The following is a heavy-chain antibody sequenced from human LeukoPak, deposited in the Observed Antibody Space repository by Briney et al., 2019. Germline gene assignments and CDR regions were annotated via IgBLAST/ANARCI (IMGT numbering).Heavy chain of an antibody. Sequence: GGSLRLSCAASGFTFSSYGMHWVRQAPGKGLEWVAGISYDGSNKYYADSVKGRFTISRDKSKNTLYLQMNSLRAEDTAVYYCAKEGYYYHRSGSNYYYGMDVWGQGTTVTVSS. D-gene: IGHD3-22*01. CDR2: ISYDGSNK. CDR3: AKEGYYYHRSGSNYYYGMDV. J-gene: IGHJ6*02. V-gene: IGHV3-30*18. CDR1: GFTFSSYG.